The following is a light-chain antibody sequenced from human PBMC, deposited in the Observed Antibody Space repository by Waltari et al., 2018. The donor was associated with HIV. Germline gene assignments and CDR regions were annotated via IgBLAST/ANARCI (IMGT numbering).Light chain of an antibody. J-gene: IGLJ3*02. CDR1: SSDVGSYNL. CDR3: CSYAGSPWV. V-gene: IGLV2-23*01. Sequence: QSALTQPASVSGSPGPSITISCTGTSSDVGSYNLVSWYQQHPGKAPKLMIYEGSKRPSGVSNRFSGSKSGNTASLTISGLQAEDEADYYCCSYAGSPWVFGGGTKLTVL. CDR2: EGS.